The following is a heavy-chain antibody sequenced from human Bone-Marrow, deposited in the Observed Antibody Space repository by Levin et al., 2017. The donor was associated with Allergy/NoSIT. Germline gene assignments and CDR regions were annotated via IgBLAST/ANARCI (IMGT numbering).Heavy chain of an antibody. V-gene: IGHV1-46*01. CDR2: INPSGGSS. J-gene: IGHJ5*02. D-gene: IGHD6-13*01. CDR3: ARDKRIPPAGTGWFDP. Sequence: GESLKISCKASGYPFTNYYMHWLRQAPGQGTQWMGLINPSGGSSTYAQNFQGRVTMTRDTSTGTVYMELISLTYEDTAIYYCARDKRIPPAGTGWFDPWGQGTLVSVSS. CDR1: GYPFTNYY.